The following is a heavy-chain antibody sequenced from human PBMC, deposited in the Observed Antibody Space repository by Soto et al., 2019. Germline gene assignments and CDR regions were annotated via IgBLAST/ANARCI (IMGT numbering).Heavy chain of an antibody. D-gene: IGHD4-17*01. V-gene: IGHV4-59*01. Sequence: PSETLSLTCTVSGGSISSYYWSWIRQPPGKGLEWIGYIYYSGSTNYNPSLKSRVTISVDTSKNQFSLKLSSVTAADTAVYYCARAWDDYGGNSFSGMDVWGQGTTVTVSS. CDR1: GGSISSYY. CDR2: IYYSGST. J-gene: IGHJ6*02. CDR3: ARAWDDYGGNSFSGMDV.